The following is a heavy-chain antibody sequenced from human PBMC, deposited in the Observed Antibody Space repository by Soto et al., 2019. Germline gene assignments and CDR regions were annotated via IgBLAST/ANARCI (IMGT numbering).Heavy chain of an antibody. CDR2: INHSGST. V-gene: IGHV4-34*01. Sequence: SETLSLTCAVYGGSFSGYYWSWIRQPPGRGLEWIGEINHSGSTNYNPSLKSRVTISVDTSKNQFSLKLSSVTAADTAVYYCARAPKFNDFWSGRLKKPYYFDYWGQGTLVTVSS. CDR3: ARAPKFNDFWSGRLKKPYYFDY. D-gene: IGHD3-3*01. CDR1: GGSFSGYY. J-gene: IGHJ4*02.